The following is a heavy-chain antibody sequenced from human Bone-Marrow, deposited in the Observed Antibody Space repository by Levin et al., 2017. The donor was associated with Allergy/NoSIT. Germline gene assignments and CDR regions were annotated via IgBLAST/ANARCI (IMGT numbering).Heavy chain of an antibody. CDR1: GGSISSYY. CDR2: IYYSGGT. D-gene: IGHD1-14*01. Sequence: PSETLSLTCTVSGGSISSYYWSWIRQPPGKGLEFIGYIYYSGGTTYNPSLQSRVTISIDTSKTQFSLNVTSVTAADTATYYCARYGFVGTQKSYYYYAIDVWGPGTTVTVSS. CDR3: ARYGFVGTQKSYYYYAIDV. V-gene: IGHV4-59*01. J-gene: IGHJ6*02.